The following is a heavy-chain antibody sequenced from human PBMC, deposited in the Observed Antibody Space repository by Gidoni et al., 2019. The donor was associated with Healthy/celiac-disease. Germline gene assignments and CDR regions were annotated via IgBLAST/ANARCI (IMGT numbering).Heavy chain of an antibody. V-gene: IGHV3-64D*06. D-gene: IGHD2-2*01. CDR2: ISSNGGST. CDR1: GFTFSSYA. J-gene: IGHJ4*02. Sequence: EVQLVESGGGLVQPGGSLRLSCSASGFTFSSYAMHLVRQAPGKVLEYVSAISSNGGSTYYADSVKGRFTISRDNSKNTLYLQMSSLRAEDTAVYYCVKDWGPAAMRFDYWGQGTLVTVSS. CDR3: VKDWGPAAMRFDY.